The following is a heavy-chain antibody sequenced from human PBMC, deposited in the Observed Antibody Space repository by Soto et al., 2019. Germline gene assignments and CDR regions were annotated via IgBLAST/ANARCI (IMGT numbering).Heavy chain of an antibody. CDR1: GFTFSSYG. CDR2: IWYDGSNK. V-gene: IGHV3-33*01. Sequence: PGGSLRLSCAASGFTFSSYGMHWVRQAPGKGLEWVAVIWYDGSNKYYADSVKGRFTISRDNSKNTLYLQMNSLRAEDTAVYYCARERGSYPAGHYFDYWGQGTLVTVSS. J-gene: IGHJ4*02. D-gene: IGHD1-26*01. CDR3: ARERGSYPAGHYFDY.